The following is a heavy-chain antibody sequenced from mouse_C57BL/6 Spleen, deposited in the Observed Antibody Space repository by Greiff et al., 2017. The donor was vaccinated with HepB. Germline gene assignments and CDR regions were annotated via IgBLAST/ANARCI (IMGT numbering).Heavy chain of an antibody. Sequence: VQRVESGPGLVQPSQSLSITCTVSGFSLTSYGVHWVRQSPGKGLEWLGVIWSGGSTDYNAAFISRLSISKDNSKSQVFFKMNSLQADDTAIYYCARNEGLLDWYFDVWGTETTVTVSS. D-gene: IGHD1-1*01. CDR3: ARNEGLLDWYFDV. CDR2: IWSGGST. CDR1: GFSLTSYG. V-gene: IGHV2-2*01. J-gene: IGHJ1*03.